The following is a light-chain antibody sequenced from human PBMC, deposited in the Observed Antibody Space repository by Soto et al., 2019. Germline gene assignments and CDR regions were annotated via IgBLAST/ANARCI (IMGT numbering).Light chain of an antibody. J-gene: IGLJ3*02. V-gene: IGLV2-8*01. CDR1: SSDVGAYNY. CDR3: SSFASSNTWV. Sequence: QSALTQPPSASGSPGQSVTISCTGTSSDVGAYNYVSWYQQHAGKAPKLVIYEVTKRPSGVPDRFSGSKSDNTASLTVSGLQAEDEADYSCSSFASSNTWVFGGGTKLTVL. CDR2: EVT.